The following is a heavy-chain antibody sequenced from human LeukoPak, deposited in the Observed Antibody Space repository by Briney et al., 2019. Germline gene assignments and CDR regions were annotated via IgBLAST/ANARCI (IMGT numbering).Heavy chain of an antibody. V-gene: IGHV3-9*01. D-gene: IGHD5-24*01. CDR3: AKRKDGHSPFDY. Sequence: GGSLRLSCAASGFTFDDYGMHWVRQAPGKGLEWVSGISGSSDNIIYADSVRGRFTISRDNAKNSLYLQMNSLRPEDTPLYYCAKRKDGHSPFDYWGQGTLVTVSS. J-gene: IGHJ4*02. CDR2: ISGSSDNI. CDR1: GFTFDDYG.